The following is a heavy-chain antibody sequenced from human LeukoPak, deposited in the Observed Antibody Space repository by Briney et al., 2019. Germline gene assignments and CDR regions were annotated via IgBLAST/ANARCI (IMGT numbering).Heavy chain of an antibody. CDR2: IYYSGST. CDR1: GGSISSSNW. Sequence: SGTLSLTCAVSGGSISSSNWWSWVRQPPGKGLEWIGSIYYSGSTYYNPSLKSRVTISVDTSKNQFSLKLSSVTAADTAVYYCARGLGYSSSWYPYNWFDPWGQGTLVTVSS. J-gene: IGHJ5*02. V-gene: IGHV4-4*02. CDR3: ARGLGYSSSWYPYNWFDP. D-gene: IGHD6-13*01.